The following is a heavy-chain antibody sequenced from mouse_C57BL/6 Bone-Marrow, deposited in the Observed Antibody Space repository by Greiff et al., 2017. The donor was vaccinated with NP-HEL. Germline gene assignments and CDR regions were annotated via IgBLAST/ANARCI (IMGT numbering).Heavy chain of an antibody. CDR1: GYTFTSYW. J-gene: IGHJ3*01. D-gene: IGHD1-1*01. CDR3: ARSRYYGSSPAWFAY. CDR2: IYPSDSET. V-gene: IGHV1-61*01. Sequence: QVQLQQSGAELVRPGSSVKLSCKASGYTFTSYWMDWVKQRPRQGLEWIGNIYPSDSETHYNQKFKDKATLTVDKSSSTAYMQLSSLTSEDSAVYYCARSRYYGSSPAWFAYWGQGTLVTVSA.